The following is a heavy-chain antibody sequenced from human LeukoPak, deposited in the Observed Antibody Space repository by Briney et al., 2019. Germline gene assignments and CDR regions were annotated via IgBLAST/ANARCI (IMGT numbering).Heavy chain of an antibody. CDR2: IYSGGST. Sequence: GGPLRLSCAASGFTVSSNYMSWVRQAPGKGLEWVSVIYSGGSTYYADSVKGRFTISRDNSKNALYLQMNSLRAEDTAVYYCAREGYYYDSSGYWPFDYWGQGTLVTVSS. CDR3: AREGYYYDSSGYWPFDY. J-gene: IGHJ4*02. V-gene: IGHV3-66*01. CDR1: GFTVSSNY. D-gene: IGHD3-22*01.